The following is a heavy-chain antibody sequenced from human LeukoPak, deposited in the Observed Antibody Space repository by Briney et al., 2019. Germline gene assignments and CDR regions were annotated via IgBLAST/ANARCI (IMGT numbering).Heavy chain of an antibody. Sequence: SETLSLTCAVYGGSLSGYYWSWIRQPPGKGLEWIGEINHSGSTNYNPSLKSRVTISVDTSKNQFSLKLSSVTAADTAVYYCARGSLSIAVALDCWGQGTLVTVSS. CDR1: GGSLSGYY. CDR2: INHSGST. D-gene: IGHD6-19*01. CDR3: ARGSLSIAVALDC. J-gene: IGHJ4*02. V-gene: IGHV4-34*01.